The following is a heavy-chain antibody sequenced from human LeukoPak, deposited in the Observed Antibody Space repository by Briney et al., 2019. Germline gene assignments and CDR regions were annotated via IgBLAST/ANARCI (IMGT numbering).Heavy chain of an antibody. CDR1: GFTFTNYW. CDR3: ARGCSSTSTSCSNFDY. V-gene: IGHV3-7*01. J-gene: IGHJ4*02. CDR2: IKQDESEK. D-gene: IGHD2-2*01. Sequence: GGSLRLSCAASGFTFTNYWMSWVRQAPGKGLEWVANIKQDESEKLYADSVKGRFIISRDNVKNSLYLQMNSLRAEDTAVYYCARGCSSTSTSCSNFDYWGQGTLVTVSS.